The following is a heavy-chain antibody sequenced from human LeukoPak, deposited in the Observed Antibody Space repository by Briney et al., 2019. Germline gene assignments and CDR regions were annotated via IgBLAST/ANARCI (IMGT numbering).Heavy chain of an antibody. CDR3: AKVLTVVAASYYGMDV. J-gene: IGHJ6*02. Sequence: GGSLRLSCAASGFTFSSYSMNWVRQAPGKGLEWVSSISSSSSYIYYADSVKGRFTISRDNAKNSLYLQMNSLRAEDTAVYYCAKVLTVVAASYYGMDVWGQGTTVTVSS. D-gene: IGHD2-15*01. CDR1: GFTFSSYS. CDR2: ISSSSSYI. V-gene: IGHV3-21*01.